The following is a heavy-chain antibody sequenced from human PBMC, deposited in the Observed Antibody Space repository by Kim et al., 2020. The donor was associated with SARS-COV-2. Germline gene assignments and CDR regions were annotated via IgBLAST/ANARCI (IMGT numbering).Heavy chain of an antibody. V-gene: IGHV4-34*01. D-gene: IGHD6-13*01. CDR2: INHSGST. CDR3: ARADARSSWYLTFDY. Sequence: SETLSLTCAVYGGSFSGYYWSWIRQPPGKGLEWIGEINHSGSTNYNPSLKSRVTISVDTSKNQFSLKLSSVTAADTAVYYCARADARSSWYLTFDYWGQGTLVTVSS. J-gene: IGHJ4*02. CDR1: GGSFSGYY.